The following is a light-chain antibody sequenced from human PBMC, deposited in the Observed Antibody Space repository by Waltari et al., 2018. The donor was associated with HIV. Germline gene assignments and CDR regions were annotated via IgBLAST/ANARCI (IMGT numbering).Light chain of an antibody. CDR3: QAGDSSTMV. Sequence: SYELTQPPSVSVSPGQPASITCHGDNLGDQNACWFQQRPGQSPLLVIYQDNKRPSGIPERFSGSNSGNTATLTISGTQAMDEADYYCQAGDSSTMVFGGGTKLTVL. V-gene: IGLV3-1*01. CDR1: NLGDQN. J-gene: IGLJ2*01. CDR2: QDN.